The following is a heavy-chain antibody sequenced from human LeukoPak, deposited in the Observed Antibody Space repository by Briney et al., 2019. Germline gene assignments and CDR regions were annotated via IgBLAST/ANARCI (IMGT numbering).Heavy chain of an antibody. CDR2: ISWNSGSI. Sequence: GRSLRLSCAASGFTFDDYAMHWVRQAPGKGLEWVSGISWNSGSIGYADSVKGRFTISRDNAKNSLYLQMNSLRAEDTAVYYCAKDYWDYYDSSGSTFDYWGQGTLVTVSS. V-gene: IGHV3-9*01. CDR1: GFTFDDYA. CDR3: AKDYWDYYDSSGSTFDY. D-gene: IGHD3-22*01. J-gene: IGHJ4*02.